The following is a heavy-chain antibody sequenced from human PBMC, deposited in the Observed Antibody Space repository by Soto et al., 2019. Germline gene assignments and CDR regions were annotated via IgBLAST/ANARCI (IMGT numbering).Heavy chain of an antibody. CDR1: GGTFSSYT. CDR2: IIPILGIA. CDR3: ARYTRASGSYAENNWFDP. D-gene: IGHD1-26*01. Sequence: GASVKVSCKGSGGTFSSYTISWGRQAPGQRLEWMGRIIPILGIANYAQKFQGRVTITADESTSTAYMELSSLRSEDTAVYYCARYTRASGSYAENNWFDPWGQGTLVTVSS. V-gene: IGHV1-69*02. J-gene: IGHJ5*02.